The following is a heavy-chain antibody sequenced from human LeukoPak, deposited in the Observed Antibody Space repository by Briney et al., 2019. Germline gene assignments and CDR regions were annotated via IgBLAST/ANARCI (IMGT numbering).Heavy chain of an antibody. CDR3: VKDLGGLYSSDY. CDR2: VRYDGSDK. Sequence: GGSLRLSCAASGFTFSNYGMYWVRQAPGKGLEWVAFVRYDGSDKCYVDSVKGRFTISRDNSKDALYLQMNSLRAEDTALYYCVKDLGGLYSSDYWGHGTLVTVSS. D-gene: IGHD3/OR15-3a*01. CDR1: GFTFSNYG. J-gene: IGHJ4*01. V-gene: IGHV3-30*02.